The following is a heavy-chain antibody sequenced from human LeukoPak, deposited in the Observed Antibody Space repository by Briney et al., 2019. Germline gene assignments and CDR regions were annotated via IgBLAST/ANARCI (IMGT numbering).Heavy chain of an antibody. CDR1: GYTFTSYA. Sequence: ASVKVSCKASGYTFTSYAMHWVRQAPGQRLEWMGWSNAGNGNTKYSQEFQGRVTITRDTSASTAYMELSSLRSEDMAVYYCARDPLVYSSGWSTEDYWGQGTLVTVSS. CDR3: ARDPLVYSSGWSTEDY. D-gene: IGHD6-19*01. CDR2: SNAGNGNT. J-gene: IGHJ4*02. V-gene: IGHV1-3*02.